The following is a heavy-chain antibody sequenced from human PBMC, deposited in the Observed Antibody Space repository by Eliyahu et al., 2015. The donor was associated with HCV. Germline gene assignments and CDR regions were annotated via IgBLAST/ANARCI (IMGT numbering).Heavy chain of an antibody. V-gene: IGHV3-9*01. CDR2: ISWNSAII. Sequence: EVQLVESGGGLVQPGRSLRLSCAASGFAFDEYAMHWVRQVPGKGLEWVSGISWNSAIIGYADSVKGRFTISRDNAKKSLYLQMNSLRAEDTALYYCTKDRYCDNSHCPFDYWGQGTRVTVSS. CDR1: GFAFDEYA. J-gene: IGHJ4*02. D-gene: IGHD2/OR15-2a*01. CDR3: TKDRYCDNSHCPFDY.